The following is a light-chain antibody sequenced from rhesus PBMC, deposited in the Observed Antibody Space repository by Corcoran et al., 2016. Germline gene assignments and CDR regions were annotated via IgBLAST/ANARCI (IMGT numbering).Light chain of an antibody. CDR3: QQYSDWPLT. V-gene: IGKV3-42*03. J-gene: IGKJ4*01. CDR2: GAS. Sequence: EIVMMQSPATLSLSPGESATVSCRATQSVSTNLAWYQQNPGQAPSLPIYGASTRATAIPDRFSGSGCGTDFTLSINSLEPEDFALYYCQQYSDWPLTFGGGTKVEIK. CDR1: QSVSTN.